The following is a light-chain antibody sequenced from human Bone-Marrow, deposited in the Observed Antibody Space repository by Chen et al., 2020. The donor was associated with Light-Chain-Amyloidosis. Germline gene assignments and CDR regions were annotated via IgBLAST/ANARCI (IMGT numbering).Light chain of an antibody. V-gene: IGLV2-23*02. CDR2: EVT. Sequence: QSALTQPASVSGSPGQSIPISCTGTSTDVGSYNLVSWYQQHPDKAPTLIISEVTKRPAGVSHRFSGSKSGNTAALTISGLQAEDEADYYCCSYAGSTPPYVFGTGTKVTVL. CDR3: CSYAGSTPPYV. J-gene: IGLJ1*01. CDR1: STDVGSYNL.